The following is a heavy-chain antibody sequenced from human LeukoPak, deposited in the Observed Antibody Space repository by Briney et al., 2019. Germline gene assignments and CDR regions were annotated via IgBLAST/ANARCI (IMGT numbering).Heavy chain of an antibody. CDR1: GYTFTTYG. CDR2: INAYNGKT. D-gene: IGHD6-13*01. CDR3: ARSPRYSSSWYSGY. Sequence: ASMKVSCKASGYTFTTYGVNWVRQAPGQGLEWMGWINAYNGKTNYAQKLQGRVTMTTDTSTSTAYMELRSLRSDDTAVYYCARSPRYSSSWYSGYWGQGTLVTVSS. J-gene: IGHJ4*02. V-gene: IGHV1-18*01.